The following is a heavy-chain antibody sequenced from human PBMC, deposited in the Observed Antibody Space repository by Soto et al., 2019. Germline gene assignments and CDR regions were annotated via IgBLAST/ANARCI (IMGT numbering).Heavy chain of an antibody. CDR2: IRSNRFGATS. CDR3: GRSPRHCSGGGCYYIDF. Sequence: EVQMVESGGGLVQPGRSLRLSCTGSGFTFRDHGLTWVRQAPGKGLEWLGFIRSNRFGATSEVAASVKGRFYISRDDSNTGAYLQLNTLQSEDTAVYYCGRSPRHCSGGGCYYIDFWGRGTLVTVSS. D-gene: IGHD2-15*01. V-gene: IGHV3-49*04. CDR1: GFTFRDHG. J-gene: IGHJ4*02.